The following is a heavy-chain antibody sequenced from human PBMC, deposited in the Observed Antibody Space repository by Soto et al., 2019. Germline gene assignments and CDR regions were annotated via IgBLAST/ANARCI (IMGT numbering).Heavy chain of an antibody. V-gene: IGHV3-11*01. CDR1: GFTFSDYY. CDR2: ISSAGGAT. Sequence: SLRLSCAASGFTFSDYYMTWIRQAPGKGLEWISYISSAGGATSYADSVKSRLTVSRDNAKNSLFLHINNLRGEDTAVYYCARRGSTVTFTNGGQGTPVTVSS. CDR3: ARRGSTVTFTN. D-gene: IGHD4-17*01. J-gene: IGHJ4*02.